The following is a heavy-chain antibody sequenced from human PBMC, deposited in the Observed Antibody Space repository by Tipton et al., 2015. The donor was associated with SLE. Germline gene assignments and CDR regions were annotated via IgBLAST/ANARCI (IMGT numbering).Heavy chain of an antibody. CDR3: ARTAGVVVVAATSYYFDY. J-gene: IGHJ4*02. CDR2: IYYSGST. Sequence: TLSLTCTVSGGSISSGGYYWSWIRQHPGKGLEWIGYIYYSGSTYYNPSLKSRVTISVDTSQNQFSLKLSSVTAADTAVYYCARTAGVVVVAATSYYFDYWGQGTLVTVYS. V-gene: IGHV4-31*03. D-gene: IGHD2-15*01. CDR1: GGSISSGGYY.